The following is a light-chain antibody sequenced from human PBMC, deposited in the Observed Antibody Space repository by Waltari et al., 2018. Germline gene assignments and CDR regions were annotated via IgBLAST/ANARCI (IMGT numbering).Light chain of an antibody. CDR1: NGYIATNY. J-gene: IGLJ2*01. V-gene: IGLV6-57*02. CDR3: QSYDSTTVI. CDR2: ADD. Sequence: NLILTQPHSMSESPGKTVTISCTGSNGYIATNYVQWYQQRPGSAPTTVIYADDQRPSGVPDRFSGSIDSSSNSASLTISGLTTEDEADYYCQSYDSTTVIFGGGTK.